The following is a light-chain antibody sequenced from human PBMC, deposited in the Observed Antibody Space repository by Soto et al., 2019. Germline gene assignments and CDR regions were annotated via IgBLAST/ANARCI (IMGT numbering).Light chain of an antibody. CDR1: QSVRTK. V-gene: IGKV3-15*01. CDR2: GAS. J-gene: IGKJ5*01. CDR3: QQYNSWPPMT. Sequence: EIGTTQSPGTLSVSPGEGATLFCRASQSVRTKLAWYQQRAGQAPRLLMYGASTRATGIPDRFSGSGSGTEFTLTISGLQSEDFAVYYCQQYNSWPPMTFGQGTRLESK.